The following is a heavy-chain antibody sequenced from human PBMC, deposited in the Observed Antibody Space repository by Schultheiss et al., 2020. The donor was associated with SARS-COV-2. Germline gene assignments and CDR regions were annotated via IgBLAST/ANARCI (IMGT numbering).Heavy chain of an antibody. CDR2: IYYSGST. V-gene: IGHV4-30-4*01. J-gene: IGHJ4*02. CDR3: AGSGYRYGARW. Sequence: SETLSLTCTVSGGSIRSGESYWSWIRQSPGKGLEWIGYIYYSGSTYYNPSLKSQVTISVDTSKNQFSLKLTSLTAADTAIYYCAGSGYRYGARWWGQGALVTVSS. D-gene: IGHD5-18*01. CDR1: GGSIRSGESY.